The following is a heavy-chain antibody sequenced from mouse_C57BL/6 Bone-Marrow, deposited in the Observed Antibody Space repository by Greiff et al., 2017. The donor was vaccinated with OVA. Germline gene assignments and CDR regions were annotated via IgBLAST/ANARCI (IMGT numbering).Heavy chain of an antibody. D-gene: IGHD1-1*01. J-gene: IGHJ1*03. Sequence: QVQLQQPGAELVKPGASVKMSCKASGYTFTSYWITWVKQRPGQGLEWVGDIYPGSGSTNYNEKFKSKATLTVDTSSSTAYMQLISLTSEDSAVYYCARGGIYYYGSSWYFDVWGTGTTVTVSS. CDR3: ARGGIYYYGSSWYFDV. CDR1: GYTFTSYW. CDR2: IYPGSGST. V-gene: IGHV1-55*01.